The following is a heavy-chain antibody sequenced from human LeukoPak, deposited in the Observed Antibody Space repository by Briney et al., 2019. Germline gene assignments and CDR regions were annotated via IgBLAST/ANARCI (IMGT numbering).Heavy chain of an antibody. D-gene: IGHD5-12*01. J-gene: IGHJ3*02. CDR3: ARIQWLRFAFDI. CDR1: GYTFTGYY. CDR2: INPNSGGT. Sequence: ASVKVSCKASGYTFTGYYMHWVRQAPGQGLEWMGWINPNSGGTNYAQKFQGRVTMTRDTSISTAYMELSRLRSDDTAVYYCARIQWLRFAFDIWGQGTMVTVSS. V-gene: IGHV1-2*02.